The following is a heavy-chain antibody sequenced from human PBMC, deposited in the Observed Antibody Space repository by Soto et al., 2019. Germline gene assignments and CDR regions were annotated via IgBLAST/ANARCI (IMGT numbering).Heavy chain of an antibody. D-gene: IGHD6-13*01. J-gene: IGHJ5*02. CDR3: ARCRAAATFYDP. Sequence: ASVKVSCKASEYTFTSYYMHWVRQAPGQGLEWMGIINPSGGSTSYAQKFQGRVTMTRDTSTSTVYMELSSLRSEDTAVYYCARCRAAATFYDPWGQGTLVTVSS. V-gene: IGHV1-46*01. CDR1: EYTFTSYY. CDR2: INPSGGST.